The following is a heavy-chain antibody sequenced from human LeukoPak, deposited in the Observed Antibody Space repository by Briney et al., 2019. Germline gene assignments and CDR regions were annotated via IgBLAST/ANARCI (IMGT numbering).Heavy chain of an antibody. J-gene: IGHJ4*02. CDR2: INPNSGNT. D-gene: IGHD1-26*01. CDR3: ARGKVGATPYYFDY. V-gene: IGHV1-8*03. Sequence: ASVKVSCKASGYTFTSYYMHWVRQAPGQGLEWMGWINPNSGNTGYAQKFQGRVTITRNTSISTAYMELSSLRSEDTAVYYCARGKVGATPYYFDYWGQGTLVTVSS. CDR1: GYTFTSYY.